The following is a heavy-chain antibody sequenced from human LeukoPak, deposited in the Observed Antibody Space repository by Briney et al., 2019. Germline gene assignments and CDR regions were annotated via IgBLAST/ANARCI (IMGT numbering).Heavy chain of an antibody. CDR1: GGTFSSHA. V-gene: IGHV1-69*05. CDR2: IIPIFGTT. Sequence: SVKVSCKASGGTFSSHAISWVRQAPGQGLEWVGGIIPIFGTTNYAKKFQGRVTITTDESTSTGYMELRSLRSDDTAVYYCARGDSGYDYGFDNWGQGTLVTVSS. D-gene: IGHD5-12*01. J-gene: IGHJ4*02. CDR3: ARGDSGYDYGFDN.